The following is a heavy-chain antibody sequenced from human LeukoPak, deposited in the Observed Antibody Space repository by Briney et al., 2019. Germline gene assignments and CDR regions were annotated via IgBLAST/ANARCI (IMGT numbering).Heavy chain of an antibody. Sequence: PSETLSLTCTVSGGSISSGSDYWSWIRQPAGKGLEWIGRIYASGSTNYNPSLKSRVTISVDTSKNQFSLKLSSVTAADTAVYYCAREPKTGYYNVLPFDYWCQGTLVTVSS. CDR3: AREPKTGYYNVLPFDY. CDR1: GGSISSGSDY. J-gene: IGHJ4*02. CDR2: IYASGST. D-gene: IGHD3-9*01. V-gene: IGHV4-61*02.